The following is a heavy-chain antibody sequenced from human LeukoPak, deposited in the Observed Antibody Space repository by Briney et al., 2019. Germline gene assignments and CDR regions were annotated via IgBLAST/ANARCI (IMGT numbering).Heavy chain of an antibody. V-gene: IGHV3-23*01. Sequence: GGSLRLSCAASGFTFSSYAMSWVRQAPGKGLEWVSAISGSGGSTYYADSVKGRFTISRDNSKNTLYLQMNSLRAEDTAVYYCAKGDVWEMATTNADYWGQGTLVTVSS. J-gene: IGHJ4*02. D-gene: IGHD5-24*01. CDR3: AKGDVWEMATTNADY. CDR1: GFTFSSYA. CDR2: ISGSGGST.